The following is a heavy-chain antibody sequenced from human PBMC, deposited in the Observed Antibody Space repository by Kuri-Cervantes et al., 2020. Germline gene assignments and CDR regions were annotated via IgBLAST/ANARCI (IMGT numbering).Heavy chain of an antibody. J-gene: IGHJ5*02. Sequence: APVKVSCKASGYTFTSSGISWVRQAPGQGLEWMGWISAYNGNTNYAQKLQGRVTMTTDTSTSTAYMELRSLRSDDTAVYYCARDLGVTPYNWFDPWGQGTLVTVSS. CDR1: GYTFTSSG. CDR3: ARDLGVTPYNWFDP. CDR2: ISAYNGNT. V-gene: IGHV1-18*01. D-gene: IGHD2-21*02.